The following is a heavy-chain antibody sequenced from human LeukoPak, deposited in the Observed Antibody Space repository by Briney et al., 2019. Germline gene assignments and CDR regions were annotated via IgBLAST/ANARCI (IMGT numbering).Heavy chain of an antibody. J-gene: IGHJ4*02. Sequence: GGSLRLSCAASGLTFSSYAMSWVRQAPGKGLEWVSSISSSSSYIYYADSVKGRFTISRDNAKNSLYLQMNSLRAEDTAVYYCAREAPAGEIDYWGQGTLVTVSS. V-gene: IGHV3-21*01. CDR2: ISSSSSYI. D-gene: IGHD6-13*01. CDR3: AREAPAGEIDY. CDR1: GLTFSSYA.